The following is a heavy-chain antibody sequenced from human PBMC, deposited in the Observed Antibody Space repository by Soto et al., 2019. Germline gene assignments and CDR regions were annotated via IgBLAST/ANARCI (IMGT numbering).Heavy chain of an antibody. CDR3: ARDTFTMGRGVSPYY. D-gene: IGHD3-10*01. J-gene: IGHJ4*02. CDR1: GFTFSSYA. Sequence: QVQLVESGGGVVQPGRSLRLSCAASGFTFSSYAMHWVRQAPGKGLEWVAVISYDGSNKYYADSVKGRFTITRDNSNNTLYRQMNSLKAEVTAVYYSARDTFTMGRGVSPYYWGKGTLVTV. V-gene: IGHV3-30-3*01. CDR2: ISYDGSNK.